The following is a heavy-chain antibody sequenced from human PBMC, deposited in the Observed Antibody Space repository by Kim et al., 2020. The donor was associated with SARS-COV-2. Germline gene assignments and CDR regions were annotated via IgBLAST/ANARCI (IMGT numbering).Heavy chain of an antibody. CDR2: IYPGDSDT. Sequence: GESLKISCKGSGYSFTSYWIGWVRQMPGKGLEWMGIIYPGDSDTRYSPSFQGQVTISADKSISTAYLQWSSLKASDTAMYYCARQSVWSGYSSQKIMDVWGQGTTVTVSS. J-gene: IGHJ6*02. D-gene: IGHD3-3*01. V-gene: IGHV5-51*01. CDR3: ARQSVWSGYSSQKIMDV. CDR1: GYSFTSYW.